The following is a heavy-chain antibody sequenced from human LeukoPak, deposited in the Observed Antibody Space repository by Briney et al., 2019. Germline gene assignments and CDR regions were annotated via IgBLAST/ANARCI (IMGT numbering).Heavy chain of an antibody. D-gene: IGHD3-9*01. V-gene: IGHV4-34*01. CDR1: GGSFSGYY. Sequence: SETLSLTCAVYGGSFSGYYWSWIRQPPGKGLEWIGEINHSGSTNYNPSLKSRVTISVDTSKNQFSLKLSSVTAADTAVYYCARDSILTGYYNYFDYWGQGTLVTVSS. J-gene: IGHJ4*02. CDR3: ARDSILTGYYNYFDY. CDR2: INHSGST.